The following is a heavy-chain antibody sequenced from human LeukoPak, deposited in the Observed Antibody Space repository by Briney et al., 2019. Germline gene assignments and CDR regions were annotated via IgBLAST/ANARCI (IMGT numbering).Heavy chain of an antibody. V-gene: IGHV3-30*18. CDR1: GFTFSSFG. CDR3: AKLSYESSAYHEDY. CDR2: ISSVGTSD. Sequence: GGSLRLSCVASGFTFSSFGMHWVRQAPGKGLEWVALISSVGTSDYYADSLKGRFTISRDNSKNTLCLQMNSLRPEDTAMYYCAKLSYESSAYHEDYWGQGTLVTVSS. D-gene: IGHD3-22*01. J-gene: IGHJ4*02.